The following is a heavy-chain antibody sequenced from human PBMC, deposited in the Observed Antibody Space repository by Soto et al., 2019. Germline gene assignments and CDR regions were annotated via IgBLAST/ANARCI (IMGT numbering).Heavy chain of an antibody. Sequence: ASVTVSCKTSGYTFTNSLMYWVRQAPGQRLEWMGWINAGNGDTKYSQKFQGRVTITRDTSASTVYMELRSLTFEDTAVYYCARSESLDCWGQGTLVTVSS. V-gene: IGHV1-3*01. CDR3: ARSESLDC. D-gene: IGHD3-10*01. CDR2: INAGNGDT. CDR1: GYTFTNSL. J-gene: IGHJ4*02.